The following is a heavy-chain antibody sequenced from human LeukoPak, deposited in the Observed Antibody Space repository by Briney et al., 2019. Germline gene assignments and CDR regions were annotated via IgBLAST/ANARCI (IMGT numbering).Heavy chain of an antibody. D-gene: IGHD1-1*01. V-gene: IGHV3-23*01. CDR2: LSGSGDST. CDR1: GFTFSSYA. CDR3: AKSHASIWNVYDY. J-gene: IGHJ4*02. Sequence: GGSLRLSCAASGFTFSSYAMSWVRLAPGKGLEWVSALSGSGDSTYYADSVKGRFTISRDNSKNTLFLQMNSLRAEDTAVYYCAKSHASIWNVYDYWGQGTLVTVSS.